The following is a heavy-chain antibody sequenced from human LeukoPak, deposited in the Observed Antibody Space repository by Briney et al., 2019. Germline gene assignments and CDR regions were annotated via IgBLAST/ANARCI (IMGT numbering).Heavy chain of an antibody. CDR1: GFTFDDYA. CDR3: AKPGDSSGYDY. J-gene: IGHJ4*02. CDR2: ISWDGGST. V-gene: IGHV3-43D*03. Sequence: GGSLRLSCAASGFTFDDYAMHWVRQAPRKGLEWVSLISWDGGSTYYADSVKGRFTISRDNSKNSLYLQMNSLRAEDTALYYCAKPGDSSGYDYWGQGTLVTVSS. D-gene: IGHD3-22*01.